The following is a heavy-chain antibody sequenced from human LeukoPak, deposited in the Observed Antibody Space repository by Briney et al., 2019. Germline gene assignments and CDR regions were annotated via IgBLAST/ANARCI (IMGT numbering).Heavy chain of an antibody. D-gene: IGHD6-19*01. J-gene: IGHJ4*02. Sequence: GASVKVSCKASGYIFTSYFMHWVRQAPGQGLEWMGGIIPMFGTRNYAQKFQGRVTITADESTSTAYMELSSLRSEDTALYYCARGPNPEIAVAGMIFDYWGQGTLVTVSS. V-gene: IGHV1-69*13. CDR3: ARGPNPEIAVAGMIFDY. CDR1: GYIFTSYF. CDR2: IIPMFGTR.